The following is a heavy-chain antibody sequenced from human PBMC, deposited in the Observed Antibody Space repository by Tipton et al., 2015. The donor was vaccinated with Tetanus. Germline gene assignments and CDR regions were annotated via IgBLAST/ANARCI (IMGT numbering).Heavy chain of an antibody. CDR2: ISGSGGST. V-gene: IGHV3-23*01. J-gene: IGHJ6*02. CDR1: GFTFSSYA. Sequence: SLRLSCAASGFTFSSYAMSWVRQAPGKGLEWVSAISGSGGSTYYADSVKGRFTISRDNSKNTLYLQMNSLRAEDTAVYYCAKDTNVGYCTNGVCYESNYYYGMDVWGQGTTVTVSS. D-gene: IGHD2-8*01. CDR3: AKDTNVGYCTNGVCYESNYYYGMDV.